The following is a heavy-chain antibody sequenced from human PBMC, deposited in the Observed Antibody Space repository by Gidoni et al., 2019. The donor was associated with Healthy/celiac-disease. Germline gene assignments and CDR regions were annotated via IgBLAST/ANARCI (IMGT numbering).Heavy chain of an antibody. CDR3: ARGHDILTGYKRYTDAFDI. D-gene: IGHD3-9*01. CDR1: GGTFSSYA. Sequence: QVQLVQSGAEVKKPGSSVKVSCKASGGTFSSYAISGVRQAPGQGLEWMGRIIPILGIANYAQKFQGRVTITADKSTSTAYMELSSLRSEDTAVYYCARGHDILTGYKRYTDAFDIWGQGTMVTVSS. CDR2: IIPILGIA. V-gene: IGHV1-69*04. J-gene: IGHJ3*02.